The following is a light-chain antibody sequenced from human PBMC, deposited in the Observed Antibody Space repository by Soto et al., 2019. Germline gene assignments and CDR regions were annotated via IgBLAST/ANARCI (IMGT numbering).Light chain of an antibody. Sequence: DIQMTQSPSTLSASVGDTVTISCRASQSFSSWLAWYQQKPGKAPKLLIYKASSLQSGVPSRFSGSGSGTEFTLTISSLQPDDFATYYCQQYNSFPLTFGQGTKVEIK. J-gene: IGKJ1*01. CDR3: QQYNSFPLT. V-gene: IGKV1-5*03. CDR2: KAS. CDR1: QSFSSW.